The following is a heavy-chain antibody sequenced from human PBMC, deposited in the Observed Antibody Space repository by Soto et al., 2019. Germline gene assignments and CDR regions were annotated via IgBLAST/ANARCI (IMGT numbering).Heavy chain of an antibody. CDR1: GGTFSSYT. D-gene: IGHD3-16*01. V-gene: IGHV1-69*02. CDR2: IISILGIA. Sequence: QVQLVQSGAEVKKPGSSVKVSCKASGGTFSSYTISWVRQAPGQGPEWMGRIISILGIANYAQKFQGRVTITADNSTSTAYMELSSLRTEDTVVYYCARVAGDSDYCMDVWGHGTTVTVAS. J-gene: IGHJ6*02. CDR3: ARVAGDSDYCMDV.